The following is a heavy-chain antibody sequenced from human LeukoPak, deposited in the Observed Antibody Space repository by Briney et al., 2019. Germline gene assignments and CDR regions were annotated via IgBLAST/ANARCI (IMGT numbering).Heavy chain of an antibody. CDR2: INPNSGGT. CDR3: ARGEEYSYGFNYFDY. CDR1: GYTFTGYY. J-gene: IGHJ4*02. V-gene: IGHV1-2*06. D-gene: IGHD5-18*01. Sequence: ASVKVSCKASGYTFTGYYMHWVRQAPGQGLEWMGRINPNSGGTNYAQKFQGRVTMTRDASISTAYMELSRQRSDDTAVYYCARGEEYSYGFNYFDYWGQGTLVTVSS.